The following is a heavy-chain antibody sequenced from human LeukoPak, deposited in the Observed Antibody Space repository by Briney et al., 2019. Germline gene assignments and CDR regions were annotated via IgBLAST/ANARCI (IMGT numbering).Heavy chain of an antibody. CDR2: ISGSGGST. J-gene: IGHJ4*02. V-gene: IGHV3-23*01. CDR1: GFTFSCYA. D-gene: IGHD2-15*01. Sequence: PGGSLRLSCGASGFTFSCYAMSWVRQAPGKGLEWVSAISGSGGSTYYADSVKGQFTISRDNSKNTLYLQMNSLRAEDTAVYYCAKIGGGSCYNEFGYWGQGTLVTVSS. CDR3: AKIGGGSCYNEFGY.